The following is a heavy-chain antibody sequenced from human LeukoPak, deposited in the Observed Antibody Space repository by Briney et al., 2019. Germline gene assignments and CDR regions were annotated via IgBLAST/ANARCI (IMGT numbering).Heavy chain of an antibody. V-gene: IGHV1-46*01. Sequence: ASVKVSCKASGYTFISYYIHWVRQAPGQGLEWMGIINPSGGSTSYAQKFQGRVTMTRDTSTSTVYMELSSLRSEDTAVYYCARVEKLGDGYNPGAFFDYWGQGTLVTVSS. CDR2: INPSGGST. CDR1: GYTFISYY. D-gene: IGHD5-24*01. CDR3: ARVEKLGDGYNPGAFFDY. J-gene: IGHJ4*02.